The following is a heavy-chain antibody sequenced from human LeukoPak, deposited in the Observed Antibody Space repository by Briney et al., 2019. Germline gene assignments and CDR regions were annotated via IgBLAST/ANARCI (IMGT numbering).Heavy chain of an antibody. Sequence: SETLSLTCTVSGGSMSSSSYYWGWIRQAPGMRLEWIGSIYYSGSTYHSPSLKSRVTISVDTSKNQFSLKLSSVTAADTAVYYCARDSKTETRPGMDVWGQGTTVTVSS. V-gene: IGHV4-39*07. D-gene: IGHD1-7*01. CDR2: IYYSGST. J-gene: IGHJ6*02. CDR3: ARDSKTETRPGMDV. CDR1: GGSMSSSSYY.